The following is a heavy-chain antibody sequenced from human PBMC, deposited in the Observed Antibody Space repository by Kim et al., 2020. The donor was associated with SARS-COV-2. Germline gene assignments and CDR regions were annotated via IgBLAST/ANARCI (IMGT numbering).Heavy chain of an antibody. Sequence: ASVKVSCKASGYTFTSYDINWVRQATGQGLEWMGWMNPNSGNTGYAQKFQGRVTMTRNTSISTAYMELSGLRSEDTAVYYCVRRITIFGGGGPWGQGTLVTVSS. V-gene: IGHV1-8*01. CDR1: GYTFTSYD. J-gene: IGHJ5*02. D-gene: IGHD3-3*01. CDR3: VRRITIFGGGGP. CDR2: MNPNSGNT.